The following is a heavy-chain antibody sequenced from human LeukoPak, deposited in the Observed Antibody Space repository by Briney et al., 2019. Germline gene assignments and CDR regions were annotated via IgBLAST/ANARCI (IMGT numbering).Heavy chain of an antibody. CDR3: AKMGIQLWLLSFDY. CDR2: ISGSGGST. J-gene: IGHJ4*02. V-gene: IGHV3-23*01. Sequence: GGSLRLSCAASGFTFSSYAMSWVRQAPGKGLEWVSAISGSGGSTYYADSVKGRFTISRDNSKNTLYLQMNSLRAEDTAVYCCAKMGIQLWLLSFDYWGQGTLVTVSS. D-gene: IGHD5-18*01. CDR1: GFTFSSYA.